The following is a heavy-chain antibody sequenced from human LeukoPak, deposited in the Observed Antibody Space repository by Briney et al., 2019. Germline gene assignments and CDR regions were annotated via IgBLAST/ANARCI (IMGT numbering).Heavy chain of an antibody. CDR3: ARGSYDSSGHYFGY. CDR2: IRYDGSNT. J-gene: IGHJ4*02. CDR1: GFTFSSNG. Sequence: GGSLRLSCAASGFTFSSNGMHWVRQAPGKGLQWVASIRYDGSNTYYADSVKGRSTISRDNSKNTLYLQMDSLRVEDTAMYYCARGSYDSSGHYFGYWGQGTLVTVSS. D-gene: IGHD3-22*01. V-gene: IGHV3-30*02.